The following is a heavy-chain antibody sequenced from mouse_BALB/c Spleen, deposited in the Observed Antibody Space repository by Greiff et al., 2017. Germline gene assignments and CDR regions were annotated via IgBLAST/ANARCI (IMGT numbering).Heavy chain of an antibody. V-gene: IGHV3-2*02. D-gene: IGHD4-1*01. CDR3: ARSELAWFAY. CDR2: ISYSGST. Sequence: EVLLVESGPGLVKPSQSLSLTCTVTGYSITSYYAWNWIRQFPGNKLEWMGYISYSGSTSYNPSLKSRISITRDTSKNQFFLQLNSVTTEDTATYYCARSELAWFAYWGQGTLVTVSA. J-gene: IGHJ3*01. CDR1: GYSITSYYA.